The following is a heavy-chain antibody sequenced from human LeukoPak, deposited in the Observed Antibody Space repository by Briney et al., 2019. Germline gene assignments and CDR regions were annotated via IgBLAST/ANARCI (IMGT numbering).Heavy chain of an antibody. CDR1: GFTFSSYE. V-gene: IGHV3-48*03. CDR3: AKGDKPVTSMVYFDS. Sequence: GGSLRLSCAASGFTFSSYEMNWVRQAPGKGLEWVSYISSSGSTIYYADSVKGRFTISRDNSMQMFYLQINSLRAEDTAVYYCAKGDKPVTSMVYFDSWGQGTLVTVSS. J-gene: IGHJ4*02. D-gene: IGHD5-18*01. CDR2: ISSSGSTI.